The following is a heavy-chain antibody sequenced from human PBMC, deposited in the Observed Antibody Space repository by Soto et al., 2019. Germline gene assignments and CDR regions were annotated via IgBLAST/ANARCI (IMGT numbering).Heavy chain of an antibody. CDR1: GFTFSSYA. CDR2: IWYDGSNK. CDR3: ARAIGDGPGYY. J-gene: IGHJ4*02. D-gene: IGHD4-17*01. V-gene: IGHV3-33*01. Sequence: ESGGGVVQPGRSLRLSCAASGFTFSSYAMHWVRQAPGKGLEWVAVIWYDGSNKYYGDSVKGRFTISRDNSWNTLYLQMNSLRAEDTAVYYCARAIGDGPGYYWGQGTLVTVSS.